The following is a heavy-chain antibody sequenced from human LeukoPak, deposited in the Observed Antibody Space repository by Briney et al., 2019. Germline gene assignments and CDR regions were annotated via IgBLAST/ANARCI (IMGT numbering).Heavy chain of an antibody. J-gene: IGHJ4*02. CDR3: AKADGYRRFDY. CDR2: INSDGSST. CDR1: GFTFDDYA. D-gene: IGHD5-24*01. V-gene: IGHV3-74*01. Sequence: PGGSLRLSCAASGFTFDDYAMHWVRQAPGKGLVWVSRINSDGSSTSYADSVKGRFTISRDNAKNTLYLQMNSLRAEDTAVYYCAKADGYRRFDYWGQGTLVTVSS.